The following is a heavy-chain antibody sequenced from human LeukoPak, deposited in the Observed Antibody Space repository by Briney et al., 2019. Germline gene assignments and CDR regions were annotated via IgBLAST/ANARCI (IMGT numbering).Heavy chain of an antibody. CDR2: IKSKTDGGTT. D-gene: IGHD3-16*02. CDR3: TTDRGMITFGGVIVDTDY. CDR1: GFTFSSCG. V-gene: IGHV3-15*01. Sequence: GGSLRLSCAASGFTFSSCGMSWVRQAPGKGLEWVGRIKSKTDGGTTDYAAPVKGRFTISRDDSKNTLYLQMNSLKTEDTAVYYCTTDRGMITFGGVIVDTDYWGQGTLVTVSS. J-gene: IGHJ4*02.